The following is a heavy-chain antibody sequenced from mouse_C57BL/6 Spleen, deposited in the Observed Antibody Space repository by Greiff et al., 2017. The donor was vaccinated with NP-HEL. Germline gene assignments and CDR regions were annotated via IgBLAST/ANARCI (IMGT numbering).Heavy chain of an antibody. Sequence: ESGPGLVKPSQSLSLTCSVTGYSITSGYYWNWIRQFPGNKLEWMGYISYDGSNNYNPSLKNRISITRDTSKNQFFLKLNSVTTEDTATYYCASSNLRWYFDVWGTGTTVTVSS. CDR1: GYSITSGYY. D-gene: IGHD2-5*01. V-gene: IGHV3-6*01. CDR2: ISYDGSN. CDR3: ASSNLRWYFDV. J-gene: IGHJ1*03.